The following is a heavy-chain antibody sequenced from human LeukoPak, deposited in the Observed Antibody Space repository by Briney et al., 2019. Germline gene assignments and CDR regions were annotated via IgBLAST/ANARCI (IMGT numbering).Heavy chain of an antibody. D-gene: IGHD3-16*01. CDR1: GYTFTSYD. J-gene: IGHJ5*02. CDR2: MNPNNGNT. Sequence: ASVKVSCKASGYTFTSYDINWVRQATGQGLEWMGWMNPNNGNTGYAQKFQGRVTMTRNTSIRTAYMELSSLRSEDTAVYYCVRAESGGGRNWFDPWGQGTLVTVSS. V-gene: IGHV1-8*01. CDR3: VRAESGGGRNWFDP.